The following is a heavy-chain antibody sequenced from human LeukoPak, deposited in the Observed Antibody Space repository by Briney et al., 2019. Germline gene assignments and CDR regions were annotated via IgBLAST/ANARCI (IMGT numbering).Heavy chain of an antibody. CDR1: GFTFSSYW. V-gene: IGHV3-7*03. CDR2: IKQDGSEK. CDR3: AKDLSYIGFGY. Sequence: GGSLRLSCAASGFTFSSYWMSWVRQAPGKGLEWAANIKQDGSEKYYVDSVKGRFTISRDNAKNSLYLQMNSLRAEDTAVYYCAKDLSYIGFGYWGQGTLVTVSS. D-gene: IGHD2-15*01. J-gene: IGHJ4*02.